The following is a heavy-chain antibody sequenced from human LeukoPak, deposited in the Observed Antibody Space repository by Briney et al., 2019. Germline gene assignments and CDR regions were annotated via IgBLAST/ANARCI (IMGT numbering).Heavy chain of an antibody. CDR2: IKQDGTEK. Sequence: GGSLRLSCGASGFSFTTYWMGWVRQAPGKGLEWVANIKQDGTEKYYVDSVKGRFTISRDNAKNSLYLQMNSLRAEDTAVYYCTPYGSGSYESFDYWGQGTLVTVSS. V-gene: IGHV3-7*03. J-gene: IGHJ4*02. D-gene: IGHD3-10*01. CDR3: TPYGSGSYESFDY. CDR1: GFSFTTYW.